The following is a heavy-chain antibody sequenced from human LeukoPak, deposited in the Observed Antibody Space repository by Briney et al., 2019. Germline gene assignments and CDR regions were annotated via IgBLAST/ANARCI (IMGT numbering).Heavy chain of an antibody. D-gene: IGHD3-9*01. CDR2: ISSSGSYT. Sequence: GGSLRLSCAASGFTFSDYYMSWIRQAPGKGLECISYISSSGSYTNFADSVKGRFTISRDNTNNSLYLQMNSLRAEDTAVYYCARTDRYFDWRNPDYWGQGTLVTVSS. CDR3: ARTDRYFDWRNPDY. V-gene: IGHV3-11*06. CDR1: GFTFSDYY. J-gene: IGHJ4*02.